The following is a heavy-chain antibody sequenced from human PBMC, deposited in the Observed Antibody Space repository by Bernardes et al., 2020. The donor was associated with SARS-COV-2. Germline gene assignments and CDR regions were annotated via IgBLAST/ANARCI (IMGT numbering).Heavy chain of an antibody. CDR1: GYTFTSYD. CDR3: ARVPLGRGSKRWFDP. V-gene: IGHV1-8*01. CDR2: MNPNSGNT. D-gene: IGHD3-16*01. J-gene: IGHJ5*02. Sequence: ASGKDYCKASGYTFTSYDINWVRQATGQGLEWMGWMNPNSGNTGYAQKFQGRVTMTRNTSISTAYMELSSLRSEDTAVYYCARVPLGRGSKRWFDPWGQGTLVTGSA.